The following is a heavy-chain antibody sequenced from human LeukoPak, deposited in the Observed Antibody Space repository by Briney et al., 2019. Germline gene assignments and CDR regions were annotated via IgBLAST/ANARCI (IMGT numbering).Heavy chain of an antibody. D-gene: IGHD2-15*01. CDR2: IRNDGSNE. J-gene: IGHJ5*02. Sequence: PGGSLTLSCAASGFTFRDYGMHWIRQAPGKGLEWVAFIRNDGSNEYYPASVKGRFTISRDNSRNTLYLQMNSLRDEDTAVYYCAKGGSASHNWFDPWGQGTLVTVSS. V-gene: IGHV3-30*02. CDR3: AKGGSASHNWFDP. CDR1: GFTFRDYG.